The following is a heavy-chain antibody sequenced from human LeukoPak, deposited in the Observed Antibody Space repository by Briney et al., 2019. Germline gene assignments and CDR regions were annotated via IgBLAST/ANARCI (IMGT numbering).Heavy chain of an antibody. Sequence: PGGSLRLSCAASGFTFRSYWMHWVRQAPGKGLVWVSRVKGDGSFTNYADSVYGRFTISRDNAKKTLYLHMHSLRAEDTAVYYCVRDGDDFNFDYWGQGSLVTVSS. CDR2: VKGDGSFT. V-gene: IGHV3-74*01. CDR3: VRDGDDFNFDY. CDR1: GFTFRSYW. D-gene: IGHD5-24*01. J-gene: IGHJ4*02.